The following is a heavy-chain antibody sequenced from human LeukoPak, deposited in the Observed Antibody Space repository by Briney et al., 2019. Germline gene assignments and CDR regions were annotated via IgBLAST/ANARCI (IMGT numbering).Heavy chain of an antibody. CDR1: GYSINSGSS. Sequence: SETLSLTCAVSGYSINSGSSWSWIRQPAGKGLEWIGRIYTSGSTNYSPSLKSRVTISVDTSKNQFSLKLTSVTAADTAVYYCARDLKLHYVGTYYYYYMDVWGKGTTVTVSS. CDR2: IYTSGST. CDR3: ARDLKLHYVGTYYYYYMDV. J-gene: IGHJ6*03. V-gene: IGHV4-61*02. D-gene: IGHD3-10*02.